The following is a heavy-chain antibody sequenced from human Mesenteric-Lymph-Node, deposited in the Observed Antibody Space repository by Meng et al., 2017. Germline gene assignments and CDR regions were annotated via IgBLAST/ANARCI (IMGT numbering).Heavy chain of an antibody. D-gene: IGHD2-21*02. CDR1: GGTFSSYA. CDR3: ARGLEIVVVTAATDYYYGMDV. Sequence: SVKVSCKASGGTFSSYAISWVRQAPGQGLEWMGGIIPIFGTANYAQKFQGRVTITADKSTSTAYMELSSLRSEDTAVYYCARGLEIVVVTAATDYYYGMDVWGQGTTVTVSS. CDR2: IIPIFGTA. J-gene: IGHJ6*02. V-gene: IGHV1-69*06.